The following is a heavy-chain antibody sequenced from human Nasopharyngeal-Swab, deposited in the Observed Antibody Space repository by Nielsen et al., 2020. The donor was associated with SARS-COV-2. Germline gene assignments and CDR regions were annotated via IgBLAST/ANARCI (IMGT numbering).Heavy chain of an antibody. CDR3: ARRVGYCSGGSCYFDY. V-gene: IGHV5-51*01. CDR2: IYPGDSDT. J-gene: IGHJ4*02. CDR1: GYSFTSYW. D-gene: IGHD2-15*01. Sequence: GESLKLSCNGSGYSFTSYWIGWVRQMPGKGLEWMGIIYPGDSDTRYSPSFQGQVTISADKSISTAYLQWSSLKASDTAMYYCARRVGYCSGGSCYFDYWGQGTLVTVSS.